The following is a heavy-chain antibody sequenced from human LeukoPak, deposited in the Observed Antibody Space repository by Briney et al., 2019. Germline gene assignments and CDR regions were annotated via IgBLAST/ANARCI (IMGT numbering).Heavy chain of an antibody. CDR1: GGSISSYY. CDR3: ARDGSYDILTGSPDAFDI. Sequence: SETLSLTCTVSGGSISSYYWSWIRQPPGKGLEWIGYIYYSGCTNYNPSLKSRVTISVDTSKNQFSLKLSSVTAADTAVYYCARDGSYDILTGSPDAFDIWGQGTMVTVSS. CDR2: IYYSGCT. J-gene: IGHJ3*02. D-gene: IGHD3-9*01. V-gene: IGHV4-59*01.